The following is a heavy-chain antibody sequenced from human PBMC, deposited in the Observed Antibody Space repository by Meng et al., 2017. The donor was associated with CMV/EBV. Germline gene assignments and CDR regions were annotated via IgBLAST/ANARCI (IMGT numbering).Heavy chain of an antibody. Sequence: GGVLILSCAASGFPFSSYSMNWVRQAPGKGLEWGSYISSSSTIYYADSVKGRFTITRDNAKNTLYLQMNSLRAEDTAVYYCARYGEGGWFDPWGQGTLVTVSS. V-gene: IGHV3-48*04. CDR3: ARYGEGGWFDP. CDR2: ISSSSTI. D-gene: IGHD3-10*01. CDR1: GFPFSSYS. J-gene: IGHJ5*02.